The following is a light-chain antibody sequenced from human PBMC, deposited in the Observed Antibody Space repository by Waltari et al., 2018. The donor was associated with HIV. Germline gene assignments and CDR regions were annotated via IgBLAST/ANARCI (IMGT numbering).Light chain of an antibody. CDR3: QQVKFPPFT. V-gene: IGKV1-9*01. Sequence: DIQLTQSPAFLSASVGDRVTITCRATQDIGGFLAWYQQKPGKAPRLIIYAASTLESGVPSRFRGSGYATEFTLTVNSLLPEDFATYSCQQVKFPPFTFGPGTKVDVK. J-gene: IGKJ3*01. CDR2: AAS. CDR1: QDIGGF.